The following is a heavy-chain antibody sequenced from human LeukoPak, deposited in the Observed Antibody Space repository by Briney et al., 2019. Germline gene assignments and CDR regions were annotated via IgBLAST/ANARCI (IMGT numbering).Heavy chain of an antibody. CDR3: ARGGMLRGAQLDY. Sequence: GGSLRLSCAASGFTFGSYSMDWVRQAPGKGLEWVASISSSSSYIFYGDSVKGRFTISRDNAKNSLYLQMNSLRAEDTAVYYCARGGMLRGAQLDYWGQGTLVTVSS. J-gene: IGHJ4*02. D-gene: IGHD3-10*01. V-gene: IGHV3-21*01. CDR1: GFTFGSYS. CDR2: ISSSSSYI.